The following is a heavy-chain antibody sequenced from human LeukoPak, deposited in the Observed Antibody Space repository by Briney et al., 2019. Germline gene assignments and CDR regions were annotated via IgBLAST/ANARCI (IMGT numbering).Heavy chain of an antibody. CDR3: ARLPRDCTSPSCTGS. Sequence: SETLSLSCTVSGGSISSTSHFWAWIRQPPGKGLEWVGTVYYSGSTNYNPSLKSRVTASVGTSKNQISLKVSSVTDADTAAYYCARLPRDCTSPSCTGSWGQGTLVTVSS. V-gene: IGHV4-39*01. CDR2: VYYSGST. J-gene: IGHJ5*02. D-gene: IGHD2-2*01. CDR1: GGSISSTSHF.